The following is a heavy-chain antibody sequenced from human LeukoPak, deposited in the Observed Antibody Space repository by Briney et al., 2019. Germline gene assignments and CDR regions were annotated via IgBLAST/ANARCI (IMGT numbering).Heavy chain of an antibody. J-gene: IGHJ6*02. CDR3: AKDALSAKWVTLLKSYGMVV. D-gene: IGHD1-26*01. Sequence: GGSLRLSCAASGFTFSSYGMHWVRQAPGKGLEWVAVISYDGSNKYYADSVKGRFTISRDNSKNTPYLQMNSLRAEDTAVYYCAKDALSAKWVTLLKSYGMVVWGQGTTVTVSS. CDR2: ISYDGSNK. V-gene: IGHV3-30*18. CDR1: GFTFSSYG.